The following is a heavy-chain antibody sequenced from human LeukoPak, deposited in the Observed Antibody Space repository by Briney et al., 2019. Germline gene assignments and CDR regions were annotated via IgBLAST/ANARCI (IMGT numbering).Heavy chain of an antibody. J-gene: IGHJ4*02. CDR3: ARVSDIVVVPAAPGD. CDR1: GYTFTSYD. CDR2: MNPNSGNT. V-gene: IGHV1-8*01. D-gene: IGHD2-2*01. Sequence: ASVKVSCKASGYTFTSYDINWVRQATGQGLEWMGWMNPNSGNTGYAQKYQGRVTVTRNTSISTAYMELSSLRSEDTAVYYCARVSDIVVVPAAPGDWGQGTLVTVSS.